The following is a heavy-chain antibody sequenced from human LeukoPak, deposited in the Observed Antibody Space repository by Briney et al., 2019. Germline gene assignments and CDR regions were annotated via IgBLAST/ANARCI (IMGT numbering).Heavy chain of an antibody. CDR1: GFTFSSYE. Sequence: GGSLRFSCAASGFTFSSYEMNWVRQAPGKGLERVSYISSSGSTIYYADSVKGRFTISRDNAKNSLYLQMNSLRAEDTAVYYCAREGEEYCSSTSCYRNYMDVWGKGTTVTVSS. CDR2: ISSSGSTI. D-gene: IGHD2-2*02. CDR3: AREGEEYCSSTSCYRNYMDV. V-gene: IGHV3-48*03. J-gene: IGHJ6*03.